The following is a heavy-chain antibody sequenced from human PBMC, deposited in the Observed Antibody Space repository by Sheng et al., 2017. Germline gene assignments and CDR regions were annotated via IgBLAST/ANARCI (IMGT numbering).Heavy chain of an antibody. D-gene: IGHD1-26*01. CDR3: ARGWELLYFDL. CDR1: GGTFSDYA. Sequence: QVQLVESGGRVVQPGSSVRVSCKASGGTFSDYAISWVRQAPGHGLEWMGGVIPIFRTAKYAQNFQGRVTITADASTSTAYLDLSSLKSEDTAVYYCARGWELLYFDLWGQGTLVTVSS. J-gene: IGHJ4*02. CDR2: VIPIFRTA. V-gene: IGHV1-69*01.